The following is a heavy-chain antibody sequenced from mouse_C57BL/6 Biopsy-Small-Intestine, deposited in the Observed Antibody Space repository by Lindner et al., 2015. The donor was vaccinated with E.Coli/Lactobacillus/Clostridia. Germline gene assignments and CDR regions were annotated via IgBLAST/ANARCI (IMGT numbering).Heavy chain of an antibody. CDR2: IYPNNGGN. V-gene: IGHV1-34*01. D-gene: IGHD1-2*01. CDR1: GYTFTDYH. J-gene: IGHJ1*03. Sequence: VQLQESGPELVKPGASVEMSCKASGYTFTDYHMHWVKQSHGKSLEWIGYIYPNNGGNGYKQKFKGKATLTVAKSSSTAYMELRSLTSEDSAVYYCTRDGDDGRYFDVWGTGTTVTVSS. CDR3: TRDGDDGRYFDV.